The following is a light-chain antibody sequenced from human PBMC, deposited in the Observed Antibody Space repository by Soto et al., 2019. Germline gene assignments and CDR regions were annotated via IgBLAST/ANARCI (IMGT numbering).Light chain of an antibody. CDR1: ISDIGRNT. CDR2: SNN. Sequence: QSVLTQPPSASGTPGQTVIISCSGSISDIGRNTVNWYRQLPGTAPKLLIYSNNQRPSGVPDRFSGSKSGASASLAISGLQSEDEADYYCQVWDFVTDHAVFGGGTKLTVL. J-gene: IGLJ2*01. V-gene: IGLV1-44*01. CDR3: QVWDFVTDHAV.